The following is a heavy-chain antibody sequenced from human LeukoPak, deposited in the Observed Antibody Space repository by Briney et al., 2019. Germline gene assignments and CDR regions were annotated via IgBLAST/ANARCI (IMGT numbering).Heavy chain of an antibody. CDR1: GFTFSSYA. J-gene: IGHJ5*02. CDR2: ISGSGGST. D-gene: IGHD6-19*01. CDR3: AKDQFSSGLNWFDP. V-gene: IGHV3-23*01. Sequence: GGSQRLSCAASGFTFSSYAMSWVRQAPGKGLEWVSAISGSGGSTYYADSVKGRFTISRDNSKNTLYLQMNSLRAEDTAVYYCAKDQFSSGLNWFDPWGQGTLVTVSS.